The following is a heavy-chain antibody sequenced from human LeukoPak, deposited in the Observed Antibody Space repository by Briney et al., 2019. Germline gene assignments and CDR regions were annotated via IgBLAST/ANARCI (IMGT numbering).Heavy chain of an antibody. V-gene: IGHV3-49*04. CDR1: GFTFSSYW. CDR2: IRSKAYGGTT. Sequence: PGGSLRLSCAASGFTFSSYWMSWVRQAPGKGLEWVCFIRSKAYGGTTEYAASVKGRFTISRDDSKSIAYLQMNSLKTEDTAVYYCTRDRGYSNNYVYYYYYMDVWGKGTTVTVSS. D-gene: IGHD3-16*01. CDR3: TRDRGYSNNYVYYYYYMDV. J-gene: IGHJ6*03.